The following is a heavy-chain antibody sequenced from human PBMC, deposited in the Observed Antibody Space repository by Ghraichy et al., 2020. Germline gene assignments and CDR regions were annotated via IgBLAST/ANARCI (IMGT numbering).Heavy chain of an antibody. J-gene: IGHJ5*02. D-gene: IGHD2-2*02. CDR3: ARADCSSTSCYTTGLGWFDP. V-gene: IGHV4-30-4*01. CDR2: IYYSGST. Sequence: SETLSLTCTVSGGSISSGDYYWSWIRQPPGKGLEWIGYIYYSGSTYYNPSLKSRVTISVDTSKNQFSLKLSSVTAADTAVYYCARADCSSTSCYTTGLGWFDPWGQGTLVTVSS. CDR1: GGSISSGDYY.